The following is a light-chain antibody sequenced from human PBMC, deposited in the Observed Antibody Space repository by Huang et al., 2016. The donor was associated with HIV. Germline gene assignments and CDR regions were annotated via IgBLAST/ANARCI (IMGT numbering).Light chain of an antibody. CDR1: QDISNY. J-gene: IGKJ4*01. CDR3: QHFDNLALT. V-gene: IGKV1-33*01. CDR2: DAS. Sequence: DIQMTQSPSSLSASVGDRVTITCQASQDISNYLNWYQQKPGKAPKLLIYDASNLETGVPSRFSGSCSGTDFTFTISSLQPEDIATYYCQHFDNLALTFGGGTKVQIK.